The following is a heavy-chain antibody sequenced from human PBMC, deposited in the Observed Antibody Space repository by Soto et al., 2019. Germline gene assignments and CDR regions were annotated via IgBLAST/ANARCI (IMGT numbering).Heavy chain of an antibody. Sequence: PGESLKISCKGSGYSFTSYWISWVRQMPGKGLEWMGRIDPSDSYTNYSPSFQGHVTISADKSISTAYLQWSSLKASDTAMYYCARHYRGSNKVYYYYGMDVWGQGTTVTVS. J-gene: IGHJ6*02. D-gene: IGHD3-16*01. V-gene: IGHV5-10-1*01. CDR2: IDPSDSYT. CDR1: GYSFTSYW. CDR3: ARHYRGSNKVYYYYGMDV.